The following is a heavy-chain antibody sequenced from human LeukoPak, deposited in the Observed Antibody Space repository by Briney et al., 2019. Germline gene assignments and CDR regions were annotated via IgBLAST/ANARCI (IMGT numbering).Heavy chain of an antibody. Sequence: GGSLRLSCAASGFTFSSYWMSWVRQAPGKGLEWVANIKQDGREKYYVDSVKGRFTISRDNAKNSLYLQMNSLRAEDTAVYYCARETTVNWFDPWGQGTLVTVSS. CDR1: GFTFSSYW. D-gene: IGHD4-17*01. J-gene: IGHJ5*02. V-gene: IGHV3-7*01. CDR2: IKQDGREK. CDR3: ARETTVNWFDP.